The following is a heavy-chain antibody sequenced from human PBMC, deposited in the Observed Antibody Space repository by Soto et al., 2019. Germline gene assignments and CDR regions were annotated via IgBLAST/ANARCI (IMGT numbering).Heavy chain of an antibody. Sequence: ASVKVSCKASGYTFTSYYMHWVRQAPGQGLEWMGIINPSGGSTSYAQKFQGRVTMTRDTSTSTVYMELSSLRSEDTAVYYCARDWDSGSGNYSYGMDVWGQGTTVTVSS. J-gene: IGHJ6*02. CDR1: GYTFTSYY. V-gene: IGHV1-46*03. CDR2: INPSGGST. D-gene: IGHD1-26*01. CDR3: ARDWDSGSGNYSYGMDV.